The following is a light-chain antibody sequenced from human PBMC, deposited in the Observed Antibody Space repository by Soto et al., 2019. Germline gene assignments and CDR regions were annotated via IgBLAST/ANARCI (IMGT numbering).Light chain of an antibody. J-gene: IGKJ4*01. V-gene: IGKV4-1*01. CDR2: WAS. CDR1: QSVLYSSNNMNY. Sequence: DFVMTQSPDSLAVSLGETATITCKSSQSVLYSSNNMNYLSWYQQKPGQPPKLLIYWASTRKSGVPDRISVSGSGTDFTLTISSLQAEDVAVYYCQQYYSIPLTYGGGTKVEIK. CDR3: QQYYSIPLT.